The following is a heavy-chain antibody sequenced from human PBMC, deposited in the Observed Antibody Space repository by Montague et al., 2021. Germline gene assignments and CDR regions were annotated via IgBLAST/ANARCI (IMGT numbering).Heavy chain of an antibody. J-gene: IGHJ3*02. CDR1: GFNFDNYA. CDR3: ARRDSLDI. V-gene: IGHV3-9*01. CDR2: IKWNSGLI. Sequence: SLRLSCAASGFNFDNYAMHWVRQVPGKGLEWVSGIKWNSGLIGYADSVKGRFTISRDNMKNSLYLPMNSLRAEYTAFYYCARRDSLDIWGQGTMVTVSS.